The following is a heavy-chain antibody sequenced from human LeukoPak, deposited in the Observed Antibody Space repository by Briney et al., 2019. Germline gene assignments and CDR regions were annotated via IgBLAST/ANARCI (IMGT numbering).Heavy chain of an antibody. V-gene: IGHV3-48*01. CDR3: ARDPISYYYYMDV. J-gene: IGHJ6*03. CDR1: GFTFSRFA. CDR2: ISSSGSII. Sequence: GASLRLSCGASGFTFSRFAMNWVRQAPGKGLEWISYISSSGSIIYYADSMKGRFNVSRDNAKNSLYLQNNSLSAEDTAVYYCARDPISYYYYMDVWGKGTSAFVSS. D-gene: IGHD3-16*01.